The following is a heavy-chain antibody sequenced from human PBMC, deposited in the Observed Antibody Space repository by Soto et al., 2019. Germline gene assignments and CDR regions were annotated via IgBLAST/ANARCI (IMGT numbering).Heavy chain of an antibody. J-gene: IGHJ3*02. V-gene: IGHV3-11*01. CDR1: GFTFSDYY. D-gene: IGHD2-15*01. CDR3: ARNQRYCTCGSCFYDI. Sequence: QVQLVESGGGLVKPGGSLRLSCAASGFTFSDYYMTWIRQAPGKGLEWVSYISSSGSIRYYADSVKGRLTISRDNAKNSLYLQMNSLRAEDTVVYYCARNQRYCTCGSCFYDIWGHGTMVTVSS. CDR2: ISSSGSIR.